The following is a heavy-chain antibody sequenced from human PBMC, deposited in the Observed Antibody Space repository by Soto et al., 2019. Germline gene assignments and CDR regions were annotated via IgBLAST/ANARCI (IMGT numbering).Heavy chain of an antibody. V-gene: IGHV1-46*01. Sequence: ASVKVSCKASGYTFTSYYMHWVRQAPGQGLEWMGIINPSGGSTSYAQKFQGRVTMTRDTSTSTVYMELSSLRSEDMAVYYCARDASVVAATPNYYYGMDVWGQGTTVTVSS. CDR3: ARDASVVAATPNYYYGMDV. J-gene: IGHJ6*02. CDR2: INPSGGST. CDR1: GYTFTSYY. D-gene: IGHD2-15*01.